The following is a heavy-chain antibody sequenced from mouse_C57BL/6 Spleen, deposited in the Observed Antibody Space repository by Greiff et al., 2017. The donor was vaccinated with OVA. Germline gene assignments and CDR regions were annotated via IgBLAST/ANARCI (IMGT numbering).Heavy chain of an antibody. CDR1: GYTFTDYN. D-gene: IGHD2-5*01. CDR3: ARGSPYYSNWFAD. V-gene: IGHV1-22*01. Sequence: EVQLQQSGPELVKPGASVKMSCKASGYTFTDYNMHWVKQSHGKSLEWIGYINPNNGGTSYNQKFKGKATLTVNKSSSTAYMELRSLTSEDSAVYDSARGSPYYSNWFADWGQGTLVTVSA. CDR2: INPNNGGT. J-gene: IGHJ3*01.